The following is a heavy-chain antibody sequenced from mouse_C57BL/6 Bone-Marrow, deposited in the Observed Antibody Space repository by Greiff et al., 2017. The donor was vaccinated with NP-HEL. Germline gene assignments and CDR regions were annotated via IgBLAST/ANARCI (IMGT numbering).Heavy chain of an antibody. CDR3: ARWRYSNPQAMDY. D-gene: IGHD2-5*01. CDR2: IHPNSGST. J-gene: IGHJ4*01. Sequence: QVQLQQPGAELVKPGASVKLSCKASGYTFTSYWMHWVKQRPGQGLEWIGMIHPNSGSTNYNEKFKSKATLTVDKSSRTAYMQLSSLTSEDSAVYYCARWRYSNPQAMDYWGQGTSVTVSS. V-gene: IGHV1-64*01. CDR1: GYTFTSYW.